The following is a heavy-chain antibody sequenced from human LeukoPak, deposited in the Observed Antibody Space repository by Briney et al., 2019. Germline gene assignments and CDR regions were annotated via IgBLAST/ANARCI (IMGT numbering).Heavy chain of an antibody. D-gene: IGHD3-9*01. V-gene: IGHV1-69*05. Sequence: SVKVSCKASVGTFSSYAISWVRQAPGQGLEWMGGIIPIFGTANYAQKFQGRVTITTDESTSTAYMELSSLRSEDTAVYYCARVGTILRYFDWLPYWGQGTLVTVSS. CDR2: IIPIFGTA. CDR3: ARVGTILRYFDWLPY. CDR1: VGTFSSYA. J-gene: IGHJ4*02.